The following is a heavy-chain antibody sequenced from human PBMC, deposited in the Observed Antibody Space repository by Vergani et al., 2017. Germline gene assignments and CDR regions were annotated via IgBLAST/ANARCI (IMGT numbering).Heavy chain of an antibody. Sequence: EVQLLDSGGGLVQPGGSLRLSCAASGFTFSSHAMSWVRQAPGTGLEWVSGISGSGGSTYYADSVKGRFTISRDNSKNTLYLQMNSLRAEDTAVYYCAKKLGRIAVAGTGDYWGQGTLVTVSS. J-gene: IGHJ4*02. CDR1: GFTFSSHA. CDR2: ISGSGGST. D-gene: IGHD6-19*01. V-gene: IGHV3-23*01. CDR3: AKKLGRIAVAGTGDY.